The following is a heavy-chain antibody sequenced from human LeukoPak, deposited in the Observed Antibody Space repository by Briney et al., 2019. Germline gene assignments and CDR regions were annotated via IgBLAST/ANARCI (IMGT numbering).Heavy chain of an antibody. CDR3: ARGTGNYNYFDP. J-gene: IGHJ5*02. Sequence: PSETLSLTCSVSGGYIGTYYWTWIRQPPGKGLEWIGYIFHSGATKYDTSLKGRVTISLDMSKNQFSLRLNSVTATDTAVYYCARGTGNYNYFDPRGQGTLVIVSS. CDR2: IFHSGAT. CDR1: GGYIGTYY. D-gene: IGHD5-24*01. V-gene: IGHV4-59*08.